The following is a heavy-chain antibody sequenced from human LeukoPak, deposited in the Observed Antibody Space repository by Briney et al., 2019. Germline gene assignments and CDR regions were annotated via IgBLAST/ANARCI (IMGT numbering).Heavy chain of an antibody. Sequence: ASVKVSCKTSGYTFTGHYMNWVRQASGQGLEWMGWINPDSGGTKYAPKFQGRVTMTRDTSFTTAYMELGSLRPDDTAVYYCARDRGGNYYDSSGRDDVFDMWGQGTMVTVSS. J-gene: IGHJ3*02. CDR3: ARDRGGNYYDSSGRDDVFDM. CDR2: INPDSGGT. CDR1: GYTFTGHY. D-gene: IGHD3-22*01. V-gene: IGHV1-2*02.